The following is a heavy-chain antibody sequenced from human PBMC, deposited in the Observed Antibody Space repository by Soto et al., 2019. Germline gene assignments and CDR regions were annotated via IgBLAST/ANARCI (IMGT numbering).Heavy chain of an antibody. CDR1: GGSISSRSYY. D-gene: IGHD3-9*01. J-gene: IGHJ4*02. Sequence: PSETLALTCTVSGGSISSRSYYWGWIRQPPGKGLEWIGSIYYSGSTYYNPSLKSRVTISVDTSKNQFSLKLSSVTAADTAVYYCARPGIGDWLSHLYYFDYWGQGTLVTVSS. CDR2: IYYSGST. V-gene: IGHV4-39*01. CDR3: ARPGIGDWLSHLYYFDY.